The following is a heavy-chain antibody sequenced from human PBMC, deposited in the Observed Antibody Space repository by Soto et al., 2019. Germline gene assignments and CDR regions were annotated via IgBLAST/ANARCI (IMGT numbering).Heavy chain of an antibody. CDR1: GFSFSTYS. V-gene: IGHV3-48*02. Sequence: EVQLVESGGDLIQPGGSLRLSCTASGFSFSTYSINWVRQAPGKGLEWISYISSSSSTIYYADSVKGRFTISRDNANNSRYRQMNSLRDEDTAFYYCAREGSRYDYVWGNYRPYYFDYWGQGALVTVSS. D-gene: IGHD3-16*02. CDR2: ISSSSSTI. CDR3: AREGSRYDYVWGNYRPYYFDY. J-gene: IGHJ4*02.